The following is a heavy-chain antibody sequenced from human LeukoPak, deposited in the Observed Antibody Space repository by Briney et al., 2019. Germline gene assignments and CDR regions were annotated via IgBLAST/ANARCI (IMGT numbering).Heavy chain of an antibody. D-gene: IGHD3-22*01. CDR1: GGSFSGYY. V-gene: IGHV4-34*01. CDR3: ARAVYDSSGYSSMFDP. CDR2: INHSGST. Sequence: NTSETLSLTCAVYGGSFSGYYWSWIRQPPGKGLEWIGEINHSGSTNYNPSLKSRVTISVDTSKNQFSLKLSSVTAADTAVYYCARAVYDSSGYSSMFDPGGQGTLVTVS. J-gene: IGHJ5*02.